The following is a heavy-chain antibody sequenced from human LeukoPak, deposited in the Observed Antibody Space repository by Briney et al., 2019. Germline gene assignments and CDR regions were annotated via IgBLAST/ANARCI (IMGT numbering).Heavy chain of an antibody. Sequence: SETPSLTCAVYGGSFSGYYWSWIRQPPGKGLEWIGEINHSGSTNYNPSLKSRVTISVDTSKNQFSLKLSSVTAADTAVYYCARGCWRLWFGECYFDYWGQGTLVTVSS. D-gene: IGHD3-10*01. CDR3: ARGCWRLWFGECYFDY. V-gene: IGHV4-34*01. J-gene: IGHJ4*02. CDR2: INHSGST. CDR1: GGSFSGYY.